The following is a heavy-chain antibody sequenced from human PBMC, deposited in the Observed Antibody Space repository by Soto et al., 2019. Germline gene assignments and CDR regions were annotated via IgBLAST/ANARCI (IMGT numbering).Heavy chain of an antibody. CDR3: AKLGAHAFDI. Sequence: AGGSLRLPCAASGFTFSSYAMSWVRQAPGKGLEWVSAISGSGGSTYYADSVKGRFTISRDNSKNTLYLQMSSLRAEDTAVYYCAKLGAHAFDIWGQGTMVTVSS. J-gene: IGHJ3*02. CDR1: GFTFSSYA. CDR2: ISGSGGST. V-gene: IGHV3-23*01.